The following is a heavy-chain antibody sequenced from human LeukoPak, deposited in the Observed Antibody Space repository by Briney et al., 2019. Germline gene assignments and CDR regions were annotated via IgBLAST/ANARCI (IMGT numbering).Heavy chain of an antibody. CDR1: GGSFSDYY. CDR3: ARAQTHDYVWGSYRSAVKFDY. V-gene: IGHV4-34*01. D-gene: IGHD3-16*02. CDR2: INHSGST. Sequence: SETLSLTCAVYGGSFSDYYWSWIRQPPGKGLEWIGEINHSGSTNYNPSLKSRVTISVDTSKNQFSLKLSSVTAADTAVYYCARAQTHDYVWGSYRSAVKFDYWGQGTLVTVSS. J-gene: IGHJ4*02.